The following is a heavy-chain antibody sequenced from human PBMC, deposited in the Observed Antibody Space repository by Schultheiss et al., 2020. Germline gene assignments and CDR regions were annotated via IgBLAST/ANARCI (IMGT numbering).Heavy chain of an antibody. J-gene: IGHJ6*03. CDR1: GGTFSSYA. CDR3: ARVGTTVSYYYYMDV. Sequence: SVKVSCKASGGTFSSYAISWVRQAPGQGLEWMGGIIPICGTANYAQKFQGRVTITADESTSTAYMELSSLRSEDTAVYYCARVGTTVSYYYYMDVWGKGTTVTVSS. CDR2: IIPICGTA. V-gene: IGHV1-69*13. D-gene: IGHD4-17*01.